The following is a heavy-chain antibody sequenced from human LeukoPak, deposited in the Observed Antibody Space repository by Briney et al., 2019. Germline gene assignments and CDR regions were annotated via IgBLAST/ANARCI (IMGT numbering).Heavy chain of an antibody. D-gene: IGHD6-6*01. CDR2: IYYSGST. Sequence: SETLSLTCTASGGSISSSSFYWGWIRQPPGKGLEWVGSIYYSGSTYYNPSLKSRVTISVDTSKNQFSLKLSSVTAADTAVYYCARPKGDSSSSSAFDIWGQGTMVTVSS. CDR3: ARPKGDSSSSSAFDI. CDR1: GGSISSSSFY. V-gene: IGHV4-39*01. J-gene: IGHJ3*02.